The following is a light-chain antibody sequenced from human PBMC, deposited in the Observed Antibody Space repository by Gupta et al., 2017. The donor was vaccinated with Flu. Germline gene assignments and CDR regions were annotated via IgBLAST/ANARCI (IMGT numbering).Light chain of an antibody. J-gene: IGLJ2*01. CDR1: SSNIGSNT. V-gene: IGLV1-44*01. Sequence: QSVLTQPPSASRTPGQRVTISCSGSSSNIGSNTVNWYQQLPGTAPKLLIYSNNQRPSGVPDRFSCSTSGTSASPAISGLQSEDEADYYWAAWDDSLNGQVVFGGGTKLTVL. CDR3: AAWDDSLNGQVV. CDR2: SNN.